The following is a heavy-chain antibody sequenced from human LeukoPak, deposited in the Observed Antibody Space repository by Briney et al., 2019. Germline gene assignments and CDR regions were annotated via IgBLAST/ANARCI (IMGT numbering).Heavy chain of an antibody. J-gene: IGHJ4*02. CDR2: ASGSGGST. D-gene: IGHD4-23*01. V-gene: IGHV3-23*01. Sequence: GGSLRLSCAASGFTFSRYAMSWVRQAPGKGLEWVSSASGSGGSTYYADSVKGRFTISRDNSKNTLYLQMNSLRAEDTAVYYCAKDLGSVVPPPSLAYWGQGTLVTVSS. CDR1: GFTFSRYA. CDR3: AKDLGSVVPPPSLAY.